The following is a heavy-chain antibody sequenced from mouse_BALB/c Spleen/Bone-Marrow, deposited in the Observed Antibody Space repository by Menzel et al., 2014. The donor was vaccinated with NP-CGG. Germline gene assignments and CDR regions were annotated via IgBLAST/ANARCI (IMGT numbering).Heavy chain of an antibody. CDR2: INPYNGGT. V-gene: IGHV1-25*01. Sequence: VQLQQSGPELVKPGASMKISCKASGYSFTGYTMNWVKRSHGKNLEWIGLINPYNGGTNHNQKFKDKATLTVDRSSSTAYMELLSLTSEDSAVYYCARLLLYYYAMDYWGQGTSVTVSS. CDR3: ARLLLYYYAMDY. CDR1: GYSFTGYT. J-gene: IGHJ4*01. D-gene: IGHD1-1*01.